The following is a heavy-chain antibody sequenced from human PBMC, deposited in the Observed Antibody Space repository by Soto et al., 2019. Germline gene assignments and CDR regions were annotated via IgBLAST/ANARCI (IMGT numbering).Heavy chain of an antibody. CDR2: ISGSGGST. CDR1: GFTFSSYA. V-gene: IGHV3-23*01. J-gene: IGHJ6*02. Sequence: GGSLRLSCAASGFTFSSYAMSWVRQAPGKGLEWVSAISGSGGSTYYADSVKGRFTISRDNSKNTLYLQMNSLRAEDTAVYYCAAYSNPALNYYYGMDVWGQGTTVTVSS. CDR3: AAYSNPALNYYYGMDV. D-gene: IGHD4-4*01.